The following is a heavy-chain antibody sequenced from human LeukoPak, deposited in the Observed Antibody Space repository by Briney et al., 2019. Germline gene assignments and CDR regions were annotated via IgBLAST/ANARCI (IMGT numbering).Heavy chain of an antibody. J-gene: IGHJ4*02. CDR1: GFTFSSNG. CDR2: ISGSGGST. D-gene: IGHD2-21*01. Sequence: PGGSLRLSCAASGFTFSSNGMNWVRQAPGKGLEWVSGISGSGGSTYYADSVKGRFTTSRDNSKNTLYLQMSSLRAEDAAVYFCAKAPVTSCRGAYCYPFDSWGQGTLVTVSS. V-gene: IGHV3-23*01. CDR3: AKAPVTSCRGAYCYPFDS.